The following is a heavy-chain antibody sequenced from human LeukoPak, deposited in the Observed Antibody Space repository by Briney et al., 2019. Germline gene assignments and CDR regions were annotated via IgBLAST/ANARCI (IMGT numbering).Heavy chain of an antibody. V-gene: IGHV1-3*01. Sequence: ASVKVSCKASGYTFTSYVMHWVRQAPGQRLEWMGWINAGNGNTKYSQKFQGRVTITRDTSASTAYMELSSLRSEDTAVYYCTTTDDILTGYYSPFDYWGQGTLVTVSS. CDR1: GYTFTSYV. CDR2: INAGNGNT. CDR3: TTTDDILTGYYSPFDY. D-gene: IGHD3-9*01. J-gene: IGHJ4*02.